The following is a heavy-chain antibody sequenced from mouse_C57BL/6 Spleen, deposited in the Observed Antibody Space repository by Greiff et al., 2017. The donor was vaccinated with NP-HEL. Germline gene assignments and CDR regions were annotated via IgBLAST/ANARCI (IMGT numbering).Heavy chain of an antibody. V-gene: IGHV3-6*01. Sequence: EVQLQQSGPGLVKPSQSLSLTCSVTGYSITSGYYWNWIRQFPGNKLEWMGYISYDGSNNYNPSLKNRISITRDTSKNQFFLKLNSVTTEDTATYYCARRDYYGSIFYYAMDYWGQGTSVTVSS. CDR2: ISYDGSN. D-gene: IGHD1-1*01. CDR1: GYSITSGYY. CDR3: ARRDYYGSIFYYAMDY. J-gene: IGHJ4*01.